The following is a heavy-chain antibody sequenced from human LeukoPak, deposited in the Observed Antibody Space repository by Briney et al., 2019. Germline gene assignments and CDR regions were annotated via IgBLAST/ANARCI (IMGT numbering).Heavy chain of an antibody. CDR1: GYTLTSYD. CDR3: ARGGSGSYSGVLDY. Sequence: ASVKVSCKASGYTLTSYDINWVRQAPGQGLEWMGWINPDSGDTNYAQKLQGRVTMTTDTSTSTAYMELRSLRSDDTAVYYCARGGSGSYSGVLDYWGQGTLVTVSS. CDR2: INPDSGDT. D-gene: IGHD1-26*01. V-gene: IGHV1-18*01. J-gene: IGHJ4*02.